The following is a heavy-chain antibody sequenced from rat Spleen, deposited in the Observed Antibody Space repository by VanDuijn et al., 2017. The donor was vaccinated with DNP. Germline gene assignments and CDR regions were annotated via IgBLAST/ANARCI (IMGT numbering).Heavy chain of an antibody. J-gene: IGHJ1*01. Sequence: EVQLQESGPGLVKPSQSLSLTCSVTGYSITSNYWGWIRKFPGNKMEWIGHISYSGSTSYNPSLKSRISISRDTSKNQFFLHLNSVTTEDTATYYCARGNDGYYPNWYFDFWGPGTMVTVSS. CDR3: ARGNDGYYPNWYFDF. CDR2: ISYSGST. D-gene: IGHD1-12*03. V-gene: IGHV3-1*01. CDR1: GYSITSNY.